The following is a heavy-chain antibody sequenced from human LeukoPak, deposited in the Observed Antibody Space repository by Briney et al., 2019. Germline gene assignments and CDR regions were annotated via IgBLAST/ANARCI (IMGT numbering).Heavy chain of an antibody. CDR1: GFTFSSYA. CDR3: AKGPYGSGGDGTDV. V-gene: IGHV3-23*01. CDR2: MSGSGGGT. Sequence: GGSLRLSCAASGFTFSSYAMSWVRQAPGKGLEWVSSMSGSGGGTYYADFVKGRFTISRDNSKNTLYLQMNSLRVEDTAVYYCAKGPYGSGGDGTDVWGQGTTVTVSS. D-gene: IGHD3-10*01. J-gene: IGHJ6*02.